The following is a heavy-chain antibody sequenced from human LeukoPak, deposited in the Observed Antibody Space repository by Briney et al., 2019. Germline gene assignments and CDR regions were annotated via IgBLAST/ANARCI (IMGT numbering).Heavy chain of an antibody. V-gene: IGHV3-48*01. Sequence: GGSLRLSCAASGFTFSSYSMNWVRQAPGKGLEWVSYISSSSSTIYYADSVKGRFTISRDNAKNSLYLQMNSLRAEDTAVYYCARDRGTPTTSHYYYYYYMDVWGKGTTVTISS. CDR2: ISSSSSTI. CDR3: ARDRGTPTTSHYYYYYYMDV. D-gene: IGHD3-10*01. CDR1: GFTFSSYS. J-gene: IGHJ6*03.